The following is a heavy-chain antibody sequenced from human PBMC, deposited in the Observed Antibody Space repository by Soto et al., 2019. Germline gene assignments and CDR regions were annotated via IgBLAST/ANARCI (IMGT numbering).Heavy chain of an antibody. V-gene: IGHV4-4*02. J-gene: IGHJ6*03. D-gene: IGHD6-13*01. Sequence: SETLSLTCAVSSGSISSSNWWSWVRQPPGKGLEWIGEIYHSGSTNYNPSLKSRVTISVDKSKDQFSLKLSSVTAADTAVYYCVRGSWYGYYYYMDVWGKATTVTVSS. CDR3: VRGSWYGYYYYMDV. CDR1: SGSISSSNW. CDR2: IYHSGST.